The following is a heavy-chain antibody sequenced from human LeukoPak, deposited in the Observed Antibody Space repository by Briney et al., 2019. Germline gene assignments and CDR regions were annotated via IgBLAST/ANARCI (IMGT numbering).Heavy chain of an antibody. D-gene: IGHD2/OR15-2a*01. CDR2: ISYDGSNK. V-gene: IGHV3-30*04. J-gene: IGHJ6*03. CDR1: GFTFSSYA. CDR3: ARVSTRYYYYYMDV. Sequence: PGRSLRLSCAASGFTFSSYAMHWVRQAPGKGLEWVAVISYDGSNKYYADSVKGRFTISRDNSKNTLYLQMNSLRAEDTAVYYCARVSTRYYYYYMDVWGKGTTVTVSS.